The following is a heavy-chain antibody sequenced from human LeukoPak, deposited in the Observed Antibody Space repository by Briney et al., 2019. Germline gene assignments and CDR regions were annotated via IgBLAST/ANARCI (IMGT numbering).Heavy chain of an antibody. V-gene: IGHV1-2*02. D-gene: IGHD1-26*01. CDR3: ARESREVGAIKGAFDI. J-gene: IGHJ3*02. CDR2: INPNSGGT. Sequence: ASVKVSCKASGYTFTGYYMHWVRQAPGQGLEWMGWINPNSGGTNYAQKFQGRVTMTRDTSISTAYMELSRLRSDDTAVYYCARESREVGAIKGAFDIWGQGTMVTVSS. CDR1: GYTFTGYY.